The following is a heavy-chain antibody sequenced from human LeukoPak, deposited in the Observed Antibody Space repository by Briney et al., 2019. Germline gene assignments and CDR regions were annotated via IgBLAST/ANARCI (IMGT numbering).Heavy chain of an antibody. CDR2: INKDGSAT. D-gene: IGHD1-26*01. J-gene: IGHJ6*02. Sequence: GGSLRLSCEASGFTFDAYAMHWVRQAPGKGLEWVSLINKDGSATYYADSVKGRLTISRDNSKNSLYLQMNSLRSEDTALYYCATWAFYHSLDVWGQGPTVTVSS. CDR1: GFTFDAYA. V-gene: IGHV3-43*02. CDR3: ATWAFYHSLDV.